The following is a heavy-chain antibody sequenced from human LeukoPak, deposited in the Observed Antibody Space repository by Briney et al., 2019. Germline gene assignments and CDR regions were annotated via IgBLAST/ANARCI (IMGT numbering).Heavy chain of an antibody. D-gene: IGHD2-2*01. CDR3: VRGDCSRTSCPGY. V-gene: IGHV3-30*03. Sequence: GGSLRLSCAASGFTFSAYDMHWVRQAPGKGLEWVAIISYDGAKKYYADSVKGRFTISRDNAKNSLYLQMNNLRADDTAVYYCVRGDCSRTSCPGYWGQGTLVTVSS. CDR1: GFTFSAYD. CDR2: ISYDGAKK. J-gene: IGHJ4*02.